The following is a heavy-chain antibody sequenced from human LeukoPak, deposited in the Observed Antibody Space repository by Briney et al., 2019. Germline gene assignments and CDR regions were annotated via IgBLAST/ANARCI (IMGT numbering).Heavy chain of an antibody. Sequence: QPGGSLRLSCEVSGFTLSTYWMSWVRQAPGKGLEWVANIKQDGSEKYYVDSVKGRFTISRDNAKNSVFLEMNSLRVEDTAVYHCARGVLQLDYWGPGTLVTVSA. CDR1: GFTLSTYW. V-gene: IGHV3-7*02. J-gene: IGHJ4*02. CDR2: IKQDGSEK. D-gene: IGHD6-6*01. CDR3: ARGVLQLDY.